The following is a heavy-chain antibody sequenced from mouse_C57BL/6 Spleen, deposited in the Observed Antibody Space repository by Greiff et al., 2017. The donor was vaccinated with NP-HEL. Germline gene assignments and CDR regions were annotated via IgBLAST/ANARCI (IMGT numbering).Heavy chain of an antibody. CDR3: ARSGRWLYFDY. CDR1: GYTFTSYW. V-gene: IGHV1-61*01. Sequence: QVQLQQSGAELVRPGSSVKLSCKASGYTFTSYWMDWVKQRPGQGLEWIGNIYPSDSETHYNQKFKDKATLTVDKSSSTAYMQLSSLTSEDSAVYYCARSGRWLYFDYWGQGTTLTVSS. CDR2: IYPSDSET. D-gene: IGHD2-3*01. J-gene: IGHJ2*01.